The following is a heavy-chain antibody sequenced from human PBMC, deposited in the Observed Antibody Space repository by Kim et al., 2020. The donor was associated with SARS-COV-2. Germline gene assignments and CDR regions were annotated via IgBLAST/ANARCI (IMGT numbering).Heavy chain of an antibody. CDR1: GFTFSHDW. CDR3: ARSVFGDNY. V-gene: IGHV3-7*01. J-gene: IGHJ4*02. CDR2: IHQDGSES. D-gene: IGHD3-10*02. Sequence: GGSLRLFCAASGFTFSHDWMTWVRQAPGKGLEWVANIHQDGSESYYVDSVKGRFTISRDNAKNSLYLQMNSLRVEDTAVYYCARSVFGDNYWGQGTLVSVSS.